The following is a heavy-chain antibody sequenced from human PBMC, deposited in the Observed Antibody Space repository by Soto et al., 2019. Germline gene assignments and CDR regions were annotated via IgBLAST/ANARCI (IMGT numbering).Heavy chain of an antibody. V-gene: IGHV5-51*01. CDR2: IYPGDSDT. D-gene: IGHD4-17*01. CDR1: GYSFTSYW. J-gene: IGHJ3*02. Sequence: PGESLKISCKGSGYSFTSYWIGWVRQMPGKGLEWMGIIYPGDSDTRYSPSFQGQVTISADKSISTAYLQWSSLKASDTAMYYCARHRSTTVTGDAFDIWGQGTMVTVSS. CDR3: ARHRSTTVTGDAFDI.